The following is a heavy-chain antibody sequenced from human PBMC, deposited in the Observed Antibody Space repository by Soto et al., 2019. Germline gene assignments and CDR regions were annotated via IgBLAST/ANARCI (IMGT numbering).Heavy chain of an antibody. V-gene: IGHV3-21*01. CDR2: ISDDSSYI. Sequence: GGSLRLSCAASGFMFSAYTMTWVRQAPGKGLEWLSSISDDSSYIDYADSLRGRFTVSRDNARNSLYLQMDSLGAEDTGVYYCATPYYFNHWGPGTLVTSPQ. CDR3: ATPYYFNH. D-gene: IGHD3-16*01. J-gene: IGHJ1*01. CDR1: GFMFSAYT.